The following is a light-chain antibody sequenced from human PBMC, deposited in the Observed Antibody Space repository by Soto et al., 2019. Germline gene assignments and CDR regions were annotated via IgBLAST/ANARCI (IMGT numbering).Light chain of an antibody. CDR3: CSYAGSSTYV. CDR2: EGS. Sequence: SALARPASESRSPGQSITISCTGTSSDVGSYNLISWYQQHPGKAPKLMIYEGSKRPSGVSNRFSGSKSGNTASLTISGLQAEDEADYYCCSYAGSSTYVFGTGTKVTVL. CDR1: SSDVGSYNL. V-gene: IGLV2-23*01. J-gene: IGLJ1*01.